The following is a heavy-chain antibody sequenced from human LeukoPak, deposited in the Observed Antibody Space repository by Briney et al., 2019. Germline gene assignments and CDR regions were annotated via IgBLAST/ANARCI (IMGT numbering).Heavy chain of an antibody. J-gene: IGHJ4*02. Sequence: GGSLRLSCAASGFTFSSYEMNWVRQAPGKGLEWVSSISSSSSYIYYADSVKGRFTISRDNAKNSLYLQMNSLRAEDTAVYYCARAQLYSSSWYFFDYWGQGTLVTVSS. CDR2: ISSSSSYI. CDR1: GFTFSSYE. V-gene: IGHV3-21*01. CDR3: ARAQLYSSSWYFFDY. D-gene: IGHD6-13*01.